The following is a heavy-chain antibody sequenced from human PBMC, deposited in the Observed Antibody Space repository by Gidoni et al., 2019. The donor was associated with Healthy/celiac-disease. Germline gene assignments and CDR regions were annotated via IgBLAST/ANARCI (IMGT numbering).Heavy chain of an antibody. CDR3: ARDRIMITFGGDPDAFDI. D-gene: IGHD3-16*01. Sequence: QVQLVESGGGVVQPGRSLRLSCAASGFTFSSYGMHWVRQAPGKGLEWVAVIWYDGSNKYYADSVKGRFTISRDNSKNTLYLQMNSLRAEDTAVYYCARDRIMITFGGDPDAFDIWGQGTMVTVSS. CDR1: GFTFSSYG. J-gene: IGHJ3*02. CDR2: IWYDGSNK. V-gene: IGHV3-33*01.